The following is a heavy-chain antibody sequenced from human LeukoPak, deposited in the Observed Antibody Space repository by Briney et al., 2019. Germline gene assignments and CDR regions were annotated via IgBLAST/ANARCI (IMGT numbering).Heavy chain of an antibody. CDR1: GFTFDDYA. D-gene: IGHD6-19*01. Sequence: GRSLRLSCAASGFTFDDYAMHWVRQAPGKGLEWVSGISWNSGSIGYADPVKGRFTISRDNAKNSLYLQMNSLRAEDTALYYCAKDKGSGWYYFNYYMDVWGKGTTVTISS. J-gene: IGHJ6*03. CDR2: ISWNSGSI. V-gene: IGHV3-9*01. CDR3: AKDKGSGWYYFNYYMDV.